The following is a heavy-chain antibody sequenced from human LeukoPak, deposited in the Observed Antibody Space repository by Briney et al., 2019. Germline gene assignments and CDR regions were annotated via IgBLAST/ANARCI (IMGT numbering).Heavy chain of an antibody. CDR2: IYHSGST. Sequence: PSETLSLTCAVSGGSISSGGYSWSWIRQPPGKGLEWIGYIYHSGSTYYNPSLKSRVTISVDRSKNQFSLKLSSVTAADTAVYYCARDGRGYCSSTSCYPDAFDIWGQGTMVTVSS. CDR1: GGSISSGGYS. J-gene: IGHJ3*02. CDR3: ARDGRGYCSSTSCYPDAFDI. D-gene: IGHD2-2*01. V-gene: IGHV4-30-2*01.